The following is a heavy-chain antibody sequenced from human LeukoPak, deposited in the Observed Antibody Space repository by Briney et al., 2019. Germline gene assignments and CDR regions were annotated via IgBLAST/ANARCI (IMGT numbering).Heavy chain of an antibody. J-gene: IGHJ4*02. CDR1: GYSFTSYW. CDR2: IDPSDSYT. CDR3: ARYSSGRAHFDY. Sequence: GESLKISCKGSGYSFTSYWISWVRQMPGKGLEWMGRIDPSDSYTNYSPSFQGHVTVSADKSISTAYLQWSSLKASDTAMYYCARYSSGRAHFDYWGQGTLVTVSS. D-gene: IGHD6-19*01. V-gene: IGHV5-10-1*01.